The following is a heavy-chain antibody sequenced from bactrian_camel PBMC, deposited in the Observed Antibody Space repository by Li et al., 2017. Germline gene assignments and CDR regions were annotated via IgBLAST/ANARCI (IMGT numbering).Heavy chain of an antibody. V-gene: IGHV3S6*01. J-gene: IGHJ4*01. D-gene: IGHD6*01. CDR2: IYRDGSNT. CDR1: GFTFSTVF. Sequence: HVQLVESGGDLVQPGGSLRLSCAASGFTFSTVFITWVRQNPGKGLEWVSNIYRDGSNTYYADSVKGRFTISRDNAKNMVYLQMNSLKPEDTAVYYCTRDPGGSGKGQGTQVTVS.